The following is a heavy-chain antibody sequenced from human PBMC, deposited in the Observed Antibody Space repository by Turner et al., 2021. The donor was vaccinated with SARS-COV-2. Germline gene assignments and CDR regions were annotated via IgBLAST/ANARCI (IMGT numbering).Heavy chain of an antibody. Sequence: QLQLQESGPGLVKLSETLSLTCSVSGGSISSSSYYCGWIRQPPGKGLEWIGSIYYSGSTYYNPSLKSRVTISVDTSKNQFSLKLSSVTAADTAVYYCASPDTAMVTWPQGFDYWGQGTLVTVSS. CDR3: ASPDTAMVTWPQGFDY. CDR1: GGSISSSSYY. CDR2: IYYSGST. D-gene: IGHD5-18*01. J-gene: IGHJ4*02. V-gene: IGHV4-39*01.